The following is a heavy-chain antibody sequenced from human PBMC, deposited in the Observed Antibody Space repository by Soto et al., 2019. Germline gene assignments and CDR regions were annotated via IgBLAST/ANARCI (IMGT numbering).Heavy chain of an antibody. CDR1: GYTFTSYG. J-gene: IGHJ1*01. CDR2: ISAYNGNT. D-gene: IGHD4-17*01. Sequence: QVQLVQSGAEVKKPGASVKVSCKASGYTFTSYGISGVRQAPGQGLEWMGWISAYNGNTNYAQKFQGRVTMTTDTSTSTAYMELRSLRSDDTAVYYCARDSGDGDYVFYSQHWGQGTLVTVSS. CDR3: ARDSGDGDYVFYSQH. V-gene: IGHV1-18*01.